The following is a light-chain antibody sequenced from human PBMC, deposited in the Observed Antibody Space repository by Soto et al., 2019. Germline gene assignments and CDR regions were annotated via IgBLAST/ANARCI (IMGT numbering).Light chain of an antibody. V-gene: IGLV1-44*01. CDR1: SSNIGSNT. CDR3: AVWDDTLSGVV. Sequence: QSALTQPPSASGTPGQRVTISCSGSSSNIGSNTVTWYQQFPGTAPKILIYSNNQRPSGVPDRLSGPKSGTSASLAISGLQSEDEADYYCAVWDDTLSGVVFGGGTKLTVL. CDR2: SNN. J-gene: IGLJ3*02.